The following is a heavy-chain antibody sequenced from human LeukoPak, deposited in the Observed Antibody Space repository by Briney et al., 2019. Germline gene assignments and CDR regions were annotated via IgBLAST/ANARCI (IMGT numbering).Heavy chain of an antibody. CDR1: GFTVSSNY. CDR3: ARDTGLRAAFDY. D-gene: IGHD5-12*01. J-gene: IGHJ4*02. V-gene: IGHV3-66*01. Sequence: GGSLRLSCAASGFTVSSNYMSWVRQAPGKGLEWVSVIYSGGSTYYADSVKGGFTISRDNSKNTLYLQMNSLRAEDTAVYYCARDTGLRAAFDYWGQGTLVTVSS. CDR2: IYSGGST.